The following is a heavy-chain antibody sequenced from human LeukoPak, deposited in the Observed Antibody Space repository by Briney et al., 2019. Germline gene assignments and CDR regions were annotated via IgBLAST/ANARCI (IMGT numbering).Heavy chain of an antibody. CDR1: GFTFSSYS. D-gene: IGHD2-15*01. V-gene: IGHV3-21*01. CDR2: ISSSSSYI. J-gene: IGHJ4*02. CDR3: ARDHCSGGSCYPEGWLV. Sequence: PGGSLRLSXAASGFTFSSYSMNWVRQAPGKGLEWVSSISSSSSYIYYADSVKGRFTISRDNAKNSLYLQMNSLRAEDTAVYYCARDHCSGGSCYPEGWLVWGQGTLVTVSS.